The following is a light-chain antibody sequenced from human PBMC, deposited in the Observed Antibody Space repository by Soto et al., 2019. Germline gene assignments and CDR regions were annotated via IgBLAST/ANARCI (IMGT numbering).Light chain of an antibody. J-gene: IGKJ4*01. CDR3: QQYNHWPLS. CDR1: QGLGTN. V-gene: IGKV3-15*01. CDR2: AAS. Sequence: TVMTQSPATLSVSPGERATLSCRASQGLGTNLAWYQQRPGQAPRLLIYAASTRATGVPARFSGSGSETECTLTITTLQSEDFAVYYCQQYNHWPLSFGVGTKVEIK.